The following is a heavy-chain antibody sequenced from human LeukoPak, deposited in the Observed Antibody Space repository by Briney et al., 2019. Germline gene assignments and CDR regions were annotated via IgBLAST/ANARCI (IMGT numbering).Heavy chain of an antibody. J-gene: IGHJ4*02. D-gene: IGHD3-10*01. CDR1: GYTFTTYY. CDR2: ITASGGGT. Sequence: ASVKVSCKASGYTFTTYYLHWVRQAPGQGLEWMGVITASGGGTTYAQKFQGRVTMTRDTSSSTVYMELTSLRSEDTAVYYCARDVFGLDYWGQGTLVTVSS. CDR3: ARDVFGLDY. V-gene: IGHV1-46*01.